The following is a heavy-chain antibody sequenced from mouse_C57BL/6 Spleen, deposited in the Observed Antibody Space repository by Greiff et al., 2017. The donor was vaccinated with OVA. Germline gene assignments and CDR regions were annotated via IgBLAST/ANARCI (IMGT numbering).Heavy chain of an antibody. J-gene: IGHJ2*01. V-gene: IGHV14-2*01. Sequence: EVQLQESGAELVKPGASVKLSCTASGFNIKDYYMHWVKQRTEQGLEWIGRIDPEDGVTKYAPKFQGKATITADTSSNTAYLQLSSLTSEDTAVYYCARWALYGNYVSYFDYWGQGTTLTVSS. CDR1: GFNIKDYY. CDR2: IDPEDGVT. D-gene: IGHD2-1*01. CDR3: ARWALYGNYVSYFDY.